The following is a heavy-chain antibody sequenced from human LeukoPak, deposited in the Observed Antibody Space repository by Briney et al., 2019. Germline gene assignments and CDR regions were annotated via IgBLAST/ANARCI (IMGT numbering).Heavy chain of an antibody. Sequence: TPSETLSLTCTVSGGSISSGGYYWSWIRQHPGKGLEWIGYIYYSGSTYYNPSLKSRVTISVDTSKNQFSLKLSSVTAADTAVYYCARGVKGLPAATGVGWFDPWGQGTLVTVSS. CDR2: IYYSGST. V-gene: IGHV4-31*03. CDR3: ARGVKGLPAATGVGWFDP. J-gene: IGHJ5*02. CDR1: GGSISSGGYY. D-gene: IGHD2-2*01.